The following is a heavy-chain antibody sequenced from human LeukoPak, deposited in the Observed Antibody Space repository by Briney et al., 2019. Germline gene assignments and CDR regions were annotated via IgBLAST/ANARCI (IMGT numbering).Heavy chain of an antibody. J-gene: IGHJ4*02. D-gene: IGHD3-3*01. Sequence: GGSLRLSCAASGFTFSSYAMSWVRQAPGKGLEWVSAISGSGGSTYYADSVKGRLTISRDNSKSTLYLQMNSLRAEDTAVYYCAKPYYDFWSGYDYWGQGTLVTVSS. V-gene: IGHV3-23*01. CDR2: ISGSGGST. CDR1: GFTFSSYA. CDR3: AKPYYDFWSGYDY.